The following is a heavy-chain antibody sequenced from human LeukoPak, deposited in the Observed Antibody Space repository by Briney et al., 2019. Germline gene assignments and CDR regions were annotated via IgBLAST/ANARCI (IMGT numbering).Heavy chain of an antibody. CDR1: GFTFSTNP. V-gene: IGHV3-21*01. D-gene: IGHD6-19*01. Sequence: GGSLRLSCAASGFTFSTNPMNWVRQAPGKGLEWVSSISSSSSYIHYSDSVKGRFTISRDNAKNSLYLQMNSLRAGDTAVYYGSRAPIQWLVRGAFDIWGQGTMVTVS. CDR2: ISSSSSYI. CDR3: SRAPIQWLVRGAFDI. J-gene: IGHJ3*02.